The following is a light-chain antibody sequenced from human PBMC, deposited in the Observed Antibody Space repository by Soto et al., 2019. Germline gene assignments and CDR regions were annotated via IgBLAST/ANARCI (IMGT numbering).Light chain of an antibody. J-gene: IGKJ4*01. CDR2: GAS. Sequence: EIVLTQSPVTLSLSPGEIATLSCSASQSVSSSYLAWYQQKPGQAPRLLIYGASSRATGIPDRFSGSGSGTDFTLTISRLEPEDFAVYYCQKYGSSPLNFGGGTKVAIK. CDR3: QKYGSSPLN. CDR1: QSVSSSY. V-gene: IGKV3-20*01.